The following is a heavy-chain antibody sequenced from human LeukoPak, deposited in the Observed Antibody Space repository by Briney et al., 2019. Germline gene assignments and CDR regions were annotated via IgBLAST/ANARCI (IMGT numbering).Heavy chain of an antibody. J-gene: IGHJ3*02. CDR2: IYYSGST. CDR1: GFSISSNSYY. CDR3: ASTGSTDAFDI. V-gene: IGHV4-39*01. Sequence: SETLSLTCAVSGFSISSNSYYWGWIRQPPGKGLEWIGSIYYSGSTYYNPSLKSRVTISVDTSKNQFSLKLSSVTAADTAVYYCASTGSTDAFDIWGQGTMVTVSS. D-gene: IGHD3-10*01.